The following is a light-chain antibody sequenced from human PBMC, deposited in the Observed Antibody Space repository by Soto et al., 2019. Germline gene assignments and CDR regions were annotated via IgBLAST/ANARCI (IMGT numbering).Light chain of an antibody. J-gene: IGLJ3*02. Sequence: QAVVTQPPSVSGAPGQRVIISCTNIGADFDVLWYQQLPGTAPKLLIYSNNQRPSGVPDRFSGSKSGTSASLAISGLQSEDEADYYCAAWDDSLNGWVFGGGTKLTVL. CDR3: AAWDDSLNGWV. CDR1: GADFD. V-gene: IGLV1-44*01. CDR2: SNN.